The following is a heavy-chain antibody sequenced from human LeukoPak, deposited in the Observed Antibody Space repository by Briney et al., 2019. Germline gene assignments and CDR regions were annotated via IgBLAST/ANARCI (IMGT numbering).Heavy chain of an antibody. CDR3: ARDLAGTQDY. Sequence: GGSLRLSCAASGFTFSSYAMHWVRQAPGKGLEYVSAISSNGGGTYYANSVKGRFTISRDNSKNTLYLQMGSLRAEDMAVYYCARDLAGTQDYWGQGTLVTVSS. V-gene: IGHV3-64*01. D-gene: IGHD1-14*01. CDR2: ISSNGGGT. CDR1: GFTFSSYA. J-gene: IGHJ4*02.